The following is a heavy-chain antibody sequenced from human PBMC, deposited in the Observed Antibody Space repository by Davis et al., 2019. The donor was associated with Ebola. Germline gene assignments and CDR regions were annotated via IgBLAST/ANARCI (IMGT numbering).Heavy chain of an antibody. Sequence: SVKVSCKASGGTFSTSTIPWVRQAPGPGLELMGGIIPIFGTATYAKKFQDRITITADESTSTAYMELSSGRPDDTAVYYCASNGDYDPWFDPWGQGTLVTVSS. J-gene: IGHJ5*02. V-gene: IGHV1-69*13. D-gene: IGHD4-17*01. CDR1: GGTFSTST. CDR3: ASNGDYDPWFDP. CDR2: IIPIFGTA.